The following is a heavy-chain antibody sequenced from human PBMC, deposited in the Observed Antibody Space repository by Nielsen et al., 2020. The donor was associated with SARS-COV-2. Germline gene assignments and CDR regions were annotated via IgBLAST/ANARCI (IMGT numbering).Heavy chain of an antibody. D-gene: IGHD4-17*01. CDR3: AREVTVTGGGVYNWFDP. Sequence: ASVKVSCKASGYTFTSYDINWVRQATGQGLEWMGWMNPNSGNTGYAQKFQGRVTMTRNTSISTAYMELSSLRSEDTAVYYCAREVTVTGGGVYNWFDPWGQGTLVTVSS. J-gene: IGHJ5*02. CDR1: GYTFTSYD. V-gene: IGHV1-8*01. CDR2: MNPNSGNT.